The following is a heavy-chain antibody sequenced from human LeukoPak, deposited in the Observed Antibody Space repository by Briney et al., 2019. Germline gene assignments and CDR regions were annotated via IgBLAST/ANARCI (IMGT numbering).Heavy chain of an antibody. CDR3: ARDDTKYCSGGSCYFGY. CDR1: GFTFSSYS. J-gene: IGHJ4*02. D-gene: IGHD2-15*01. Sequence: GGSLRLSCAASGFTFSSYSMNWVRQAPGKGLDLVSSISSSSSYIYYADSVKGRFTISRDNSKNSLYLQMNSLRAEDTAVYYCARDDTKYCSGGSCYFGYWGQGTLVTVSS. V-gene: IGHV3-21*01. CDR2: ISSSSSYI.